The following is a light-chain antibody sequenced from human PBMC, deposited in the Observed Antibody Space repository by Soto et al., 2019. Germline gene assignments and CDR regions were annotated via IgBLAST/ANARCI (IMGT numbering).Light chain of an antibody. Sequence: DIQMTQSPSTLSASLGDTVTVTCRACQSVSGWLAWYQQKPGEAPKVLIYGASNLQSGVPPRFSGSGSGTDFTLAISSLQPEDSATYYCQQSYSTPWTFGQGTKVDI. CDR2: GAS. CDR1: QSVSGW. V-gene: IGKV1-5*01. CDR3: QQSYSTPWT. J-gene: IGKJ1*01.